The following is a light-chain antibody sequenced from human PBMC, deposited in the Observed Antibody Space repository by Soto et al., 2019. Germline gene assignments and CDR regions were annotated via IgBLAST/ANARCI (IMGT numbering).Light chain of an antibody. CDR2: EVS. Sequence: QAGLSQPACGWGSPGQAITISCTGTTSDVGGYNYVSWYQQHPGKAPKLMIYEVSNRPSGVSYRFSGSKAGNMAFLTISGPEIYAQADYYCHSYTATTTPDVVGTRTKVTDL. V-gene: IGLV2-14*01. CDR3: HSYTATTTPDV. J-gene: IGLJ1*01. CDR1: TSDVGGYNY.